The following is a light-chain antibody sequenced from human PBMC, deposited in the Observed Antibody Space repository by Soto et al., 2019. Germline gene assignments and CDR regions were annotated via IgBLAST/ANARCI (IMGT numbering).Light chain of an antibody. CDR3: AAWDDNLNGPV. J-gene: IGLJ7*01. CDR1: STNIGRNT. CDR2: TND. Sequence: QPVLTQPPSASGTPGQRVTISCSGSSTNIGRNTVSWYQQVPRTAPKLLIYTNDQRPSGVPDRFSGSKSGTSASLAISGLQSEDEADYYCAAWDDNLNGPVFGGGTQLTVL. V-gene: IGLV1-44*01.